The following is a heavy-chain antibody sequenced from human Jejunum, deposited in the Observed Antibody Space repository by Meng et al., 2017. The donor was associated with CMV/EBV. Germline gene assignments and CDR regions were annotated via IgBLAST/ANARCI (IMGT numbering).Heavy chain of an antibody. CDR2: ISPYNGNT. V-gene: IGHV1-18*01. CDR3: ARKLRGGGWFDP. Sequence: VHLVQSGAEVKEPGAPVKVSCKASDYTFYTHAISWVRQAPGQGLEWMGWISPYNGNTKYAQNLQGRVTLPTDISTSTAYMELRSLRSDDTAVYYCARKLRGGGWFDPWGQGTLVTVSS. D-gene: IGHD3-16*01. CDR1: DYTFYTHA. J-gene: IGHJ5*02.